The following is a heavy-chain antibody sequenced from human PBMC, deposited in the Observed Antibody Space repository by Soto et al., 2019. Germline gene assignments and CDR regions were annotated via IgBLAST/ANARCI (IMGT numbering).Heavy chain of an antibody. D-gene: IGHD2-2*01. V-gene: IGHV4-59*08. CDR1: GGSISSYY. CDR3: ARSYCSSTSCYAGWFDP. Sequence: QVQLQESGPGLVKPSETLSLTCTVSGGSISSYYXXXXXXXXXXXXEXXGYIYYSGSTNYNPSLKSRVTISVDTSKNQFSLKLSSVTAADTAVYYCARSYCSSTSCYAGWFDPWGQGTLVTVSS. CDR2: IYYSGST. J-gene: IGHJ5*02.